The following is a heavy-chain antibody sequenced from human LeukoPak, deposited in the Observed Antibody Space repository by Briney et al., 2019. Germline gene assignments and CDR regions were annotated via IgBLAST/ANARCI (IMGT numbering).Heavy chain of an antibody. Sequence: GGSLRLSCAASGFTVGNNYMNWVRQAPGKGLEWGSLIFSHGETSYADSVKGRFTISRDNSKNTLYLQMNGLRVEDTAVYYCARDPPAVSINTYAWGQGTLVTVSS. CDR3: ARDPPAVSINTYA. CDR1: GFTVGNNY. V-gene: IGHV3-66*01. CDR2: IFSHGET. D-gene: IGHD2-8*01. J-gene: IGHJ4*02.